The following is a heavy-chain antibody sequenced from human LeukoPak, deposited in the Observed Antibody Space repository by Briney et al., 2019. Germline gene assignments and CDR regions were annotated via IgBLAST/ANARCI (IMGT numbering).Heavy chain of an antibody. CDR1: GFTFSSYG. D-gene: IGHD3-10*01. V-gene: IGHV3-30*02. CDR3: TTGMVRGVMA. CDR2: IRYDGSNK. Sequence: GGSLRLSCVASGFTFSSYGIHWVRQAPGKGLEWVAFIRYDGSNKYYADSVKGRFTISRDDSKNTLYLQMNSLKTEDTAVYYCTTGMVRGVMAWGQGTLVTVSS. J-gene: IGHJ5*02.